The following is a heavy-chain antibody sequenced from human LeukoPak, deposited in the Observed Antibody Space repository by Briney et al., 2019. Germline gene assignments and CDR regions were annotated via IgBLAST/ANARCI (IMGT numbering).Heavy chain of an antibody. V-gene: IGHV1-2*02. D-gene: IGHD2-15*01. CDR3: AREGCSGGSCYCGY. J-gene: IGHJ4*02. Sequence: ASVKVSCKASGYTFTGYYMHWVRQAPGQGLEWMGWINPNSGGTNYAQKFQGRVTMTRDTSISTAYMELSRLRSDDTAVYYYAREGCSGGSCYCGYWGQGTLVTVSS. CDR1: GYTFTGYY. CDR2: INPNSGGT.